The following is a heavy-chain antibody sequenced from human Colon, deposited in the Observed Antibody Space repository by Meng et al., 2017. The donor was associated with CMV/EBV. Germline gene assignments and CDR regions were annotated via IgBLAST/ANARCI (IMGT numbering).Heavy chain of an antibody. D-gene: IGHD4-17*01. J-gene: IGHJ6*02. CDR2: ISSSGSTI. V-gene: IGHV3-11*04. CDR1: GFTFDDHA. CDR3: ARERSPDV. Sequence: GGSLRLSCTGSGFTFDDHAVSWVRQAPGKGLEWVSYISSSGSTIYYADSVKGRFTISRDNAKNSLYLQMNSLRAEDTAVYYCARERSPDVWGQGTTVIVSS.